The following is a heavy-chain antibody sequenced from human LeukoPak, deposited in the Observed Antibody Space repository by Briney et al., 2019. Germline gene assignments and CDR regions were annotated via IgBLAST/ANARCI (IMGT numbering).Heavy chain of an antibody. D-gene: IGHD3-9*01. CDR3: ARADDILTGYYPDY. J-gene: IGHJ4*02. CDR2: INRKSGGT. Sequence: ASVTVSCKASGYTFTGYYMHLVRQAPGPGLEWMGWINRKSGGTNYAQKFQGRVTMTRDTSTSTAYMELSRLTSDATAVYYCARADDILTGYYPDYWGQGTLFSVSS. V-gene: IGHV1-2*02. CDR1: GYTFTGYY.